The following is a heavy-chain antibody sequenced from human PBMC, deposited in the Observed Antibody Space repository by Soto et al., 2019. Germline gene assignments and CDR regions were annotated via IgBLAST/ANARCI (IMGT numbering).Heavy chain of an antibody. CDR2: IRSKAYGGTT. CDR1: GFTFGDYA. V-gene: IGHV3-49*03. D-gene: IGHD2-8*01. J-gene: IGHJ4*02. Sequence: LRLSCTASGFTFGDYAMSWFRQAPGKGLEWVGFIRSKAYGGTTEYAASVKGRFTISRDDSKSIAYLQMNSLKTEDTAVYYCTREWHCTNGVCYPSFDYWGQGTLVTVSS. CDR3: TREWHCTNGVCYPSFDY.